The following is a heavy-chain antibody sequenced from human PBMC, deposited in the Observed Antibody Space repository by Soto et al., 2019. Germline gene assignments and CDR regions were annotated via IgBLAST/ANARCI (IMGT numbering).Heavy chain of an antibody. J-gene: IGHJ1*01. V-gene: IGHV1-69*13. Sequence: SVKVSCKVSGGTFSSYAISWVRQAPGQGLEWMGGIIPIFGTANYAQKFQGRVTITADESTSTAYMELSSLRSEDTAVYYCARVPRDSSGYYYQYFQHWGQGTLVTVSS. D-gene: IGHD3-22*01. CDR1: GGTFSSYA. CDR3: ARVPRDSSGYYYQYFQH. CDR2: IIPIFGTA.